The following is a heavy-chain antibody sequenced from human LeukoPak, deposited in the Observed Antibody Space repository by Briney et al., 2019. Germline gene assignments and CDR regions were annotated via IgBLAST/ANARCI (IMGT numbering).Heavy chain of an antibody. CDR2: VYTSGST. D-gene: IGHD3-10*01. CDR3: AGGVTIVRGTSKHFDY. CDR1: DGSISSSTYY. V-gene: IGHV4-61*02. J-gene: IGHJ4*02. Sequence: PSETLSLTCTVSDGSISSSTYYWSWIRQPAGKGLEWIGRVYTSGSTNYNPSLKSRVTISVDTSKDQFSLKLSSVTAADTAVYYCAGGVTIVRGTSKHFDYWGQGTLVTVSS.